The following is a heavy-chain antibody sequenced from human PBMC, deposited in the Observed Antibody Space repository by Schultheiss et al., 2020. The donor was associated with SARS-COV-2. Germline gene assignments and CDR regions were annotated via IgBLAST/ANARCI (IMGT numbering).Heavy chain of an antibody. Sequence: ASVKVSCKASGGTFSSYAISWVRQAPGQGLEWMGWISAYNGNTGYAQKFQGRVTMTRDTSISTAYMELSRLRSDDTAVYYCAWTRGRSGYYVDYWGQGTLVTVSS. CDR3: AWTRGRSGYYVDY. D-gene: IGHD3-3*01. J-gene: IGHJ4*02. CDR2: ISAYNGNT. V-gene: IGHV1-18*01. CDR1: GGTFSSYA.